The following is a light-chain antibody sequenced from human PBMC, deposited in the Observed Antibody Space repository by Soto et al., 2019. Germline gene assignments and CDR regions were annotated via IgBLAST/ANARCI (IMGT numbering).Light chain of an antibody. CDR3: SSYTGGNPSYV. Sequence: QSALTEPPSASGSPGQSVTISCTGTSSDVGGYDYVSWYQQHPGKAPKLMIYEVTIRPSGVSDRFSVSKSGNTASLTVSGLQAEDEADYYCSSYTGGNPSYVFGTGTTVTVL. J-gene: IGLJ1*01. CDR2: EVT. V-gene: IGLV2-8*01. CDR1: SSDVGGYDY.